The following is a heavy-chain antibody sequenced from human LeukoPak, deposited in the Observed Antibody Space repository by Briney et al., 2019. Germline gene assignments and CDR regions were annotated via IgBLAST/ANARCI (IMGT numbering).Heavy chain of an antibody. CDR1: GGTLSSYA. CDR3: ARGARGYGGPYYYYGMDV. CDR2: IIPIFGTA. J-gene: IGHJ6*04. V-gene: IGHV1-69*13. D-gene: IGHD5-12*01. Sequence: ASVKVSCKASGGTLSSYAISWVRQAPGQGLEWMGGIIPIFGTANYAQKFQGRVTITADESTSTAYMELSSLRSEDTAVYYCARGARGYGGPYYYYGMDVWGKGTTVTVSS.